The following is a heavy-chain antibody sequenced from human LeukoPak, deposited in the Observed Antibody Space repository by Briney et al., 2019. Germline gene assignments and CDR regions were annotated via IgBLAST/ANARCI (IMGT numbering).Heavy chain of an antibody. V-gene: IGHV3-53*01. Sequence: GGSLRLSCAASGFTFSSYGMHWVRQAPGKGLGWVSLIYGGGSTYYADSVKGRFTISRNNSKNTLYLQMNSLRAEDTAVYYCARDLASNTGWEFDYWGQGTLVTVSS. CDR3: ARDLASNTGWEFDY. CDR1: GFTFSSYG. D-gene: IGHD6-19*01. J-gene: IGHJ4*02. CDR2: IYGGGST.